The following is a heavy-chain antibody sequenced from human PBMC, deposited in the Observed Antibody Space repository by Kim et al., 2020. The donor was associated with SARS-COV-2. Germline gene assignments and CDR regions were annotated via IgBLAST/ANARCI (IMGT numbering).Heavy chain of an antibody. D-gene: IGHD3-9*01. CDR1: GGSISSSSYY. V-gene: IGHV4-39*01. Sequence: SETLSLTCTVSGGSISSSSYYWVWIRQPPAKGLEWIGSIYYSGSTYYNPSLKSRVTISVDTSKNQFSLKLSPVTAAATAVYYCARRSPYYDILTVPTSAFDPGGPGTMVTVSS. CDR2: IYYSGST. J-gene: IGHJ3*01. CDR3: ARRSPYYDILTVPTSAFDP.